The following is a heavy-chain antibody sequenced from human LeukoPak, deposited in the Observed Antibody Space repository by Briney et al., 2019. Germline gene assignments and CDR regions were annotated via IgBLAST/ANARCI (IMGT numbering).Heavy chain of an antibody. V-gene: IGHV3-30-3*01. CDR2: ISYDGSNK. CDR3: ARSSRLDNFWFDP. Sequence: GGSLRLSCAASGFTFSSYAMHWVRQAPGKGLEWVAVISYDGSNKYYADSVKGRFTISRDNSKNTLYLQMNSLRAEDTAVYYCARSSRLDNFWFDPWGQGTLVTVSS. J-gene: IGHJ5*02. CDR1: GFTFSSYA. D-gene: IGHD1-1*01.